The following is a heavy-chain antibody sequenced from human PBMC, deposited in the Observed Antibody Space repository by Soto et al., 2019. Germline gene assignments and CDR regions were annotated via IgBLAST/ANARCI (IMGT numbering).Heavy chain of an antibody. CDR1: GFTFSSYA. CDR3: AKHFVNGEIDY. J-gene: IGHJ4*02. V-gene: IGHV3-23*01. Sequence: EVQLLESGGGLVQPGGSLRLSCVASGFTFSSYAMSWVRQAPGKGLEWVSIFGGSGGVTVYADSVKGRFTISRDNSKNTLYLQMNSLTAEDTAVYYCAKHFVNGEIDYWGQGTLVTVSS. CDR2: FGGSGGVT. D-gene: IGHD3-10*01.